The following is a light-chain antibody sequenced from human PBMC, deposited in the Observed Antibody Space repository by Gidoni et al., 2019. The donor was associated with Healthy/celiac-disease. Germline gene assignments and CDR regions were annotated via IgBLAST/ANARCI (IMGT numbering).Light chain of an antibody. V-gene: IGKV1-5*03. CDR2: KAS. CDR3: QQYNSYPWT. Sequence: DIHMTQSPSTLSASVGYRVTITCRASQSISSWLAWYQQKPGKAPKLLIYKASSLESGVPSRFSGSGYGTEFTLTISSLQPDDFATYYCQQYNSYPWTFGQGTKVEIK. J-gene: IGKJ1*01. CDR1: QSISSW.